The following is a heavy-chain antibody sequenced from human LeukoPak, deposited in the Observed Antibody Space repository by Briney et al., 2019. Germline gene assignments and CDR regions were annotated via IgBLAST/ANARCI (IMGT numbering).Heavy chain of an antibody. CDR3: TTSPSFGSSWYTFNY. CDR1: GFTFSSYG. Sequence: GGSLRLSCAASGFTFSSYGMHWVRQAPGKGLEWVAVISYDGSNKYYADSVKGRFTIPRDNSKNTLYLQMNSLRAEDTAVFYCTTSPSFGSSWYTFNYWGQGTLVTVSS. CDR2: ISYDGSNK. D-gene: IGHD6-13*01. V-gene: IGHV3-30*03. J-gene: IGHJ4*02.